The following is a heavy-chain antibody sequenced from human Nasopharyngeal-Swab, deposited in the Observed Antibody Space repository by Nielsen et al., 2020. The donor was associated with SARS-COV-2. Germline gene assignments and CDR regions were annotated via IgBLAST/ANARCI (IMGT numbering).Heavy chain of an antibody. CDR2: ISSGSSSI. V-gene: IGHV3-48*04. CDR3: AKDPWDSSGYYGPFDY. CDR1: GFTFSSYS. Sequence: GESLKISCAASGFTFSSYSLNWVRQAPGKGLEWVSYISSGSSSIYYADSVKGRFTISRDNTKNSLYLQMNSLRAEDTAVYYCAKDPWDSSGYYGPFDYWGQGTLVTVSS. J-gene: IGHJ4*02. D-gene: IGHD3-22*01.